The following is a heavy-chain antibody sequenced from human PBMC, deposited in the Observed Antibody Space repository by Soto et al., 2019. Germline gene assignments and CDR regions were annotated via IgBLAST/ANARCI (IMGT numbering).Heavy chain of an antibody. D-gene: IGHD2-15*01. CDR1: GFSLTASGVG. CDR2: IYWNDDD. Sequence: SRPTLVNPTQTLTLTCTFSGFSLTASGVGVGWIRQPPGKALEWLGLIYWNDDDRFSPSLENKLTITKDTSKNQVVLTLTNIDPLDTATYFCALRRFEARWYWGAFHICGPGVKGTLSS. V-gene: IGHV2-5*01. J-gene: IGHJ3*02. CDR3: ALRRFEARWYWGAFHI.